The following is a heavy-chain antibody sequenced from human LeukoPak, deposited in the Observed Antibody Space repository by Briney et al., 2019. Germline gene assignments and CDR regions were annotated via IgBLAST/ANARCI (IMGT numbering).Heavy chain of an antibody. D-gene: IGHD2-2*02. CDR3: ARSRYCSSTSCYIDAFDI. J-gene: IGHJ3*02. Sequence: SVKVSCKASGGTFCSYAISWVRQAPGQGLEWMGGIIPIFGTANYAQKFQGRVTITADESTSTAYMELSSLRSEDTAVYYCARSRYCSSTSCYIDAFDIWGQGTMVTVSS. CDR2: IIPIFGTA. CDR1: GGTFCSYA. V-gene: IGHV1-69*13.